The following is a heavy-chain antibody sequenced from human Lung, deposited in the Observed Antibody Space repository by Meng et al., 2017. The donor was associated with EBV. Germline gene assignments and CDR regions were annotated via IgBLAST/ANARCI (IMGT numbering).Heavy chain of an antibody. CDR2: ISPNTDGR. J-gene: IGHJ4*02. CDR1: GYSLTDYY. V-gene: IGHV1-2*04. Sequence: QGRLVQYGAEGKKPGASVKVSCKASGYSLTDYYIHWVRQAPGQGLEWMGWISPNTDGRNYAQKFQAWVTMTTDASMNTVYMELRNLRSDDTAVYYCARQMDIAVVGFDYWGQGTLVTVSS. CDR3: ARQMDIAVVGFDY. D-gene: IGHD5-18*01.